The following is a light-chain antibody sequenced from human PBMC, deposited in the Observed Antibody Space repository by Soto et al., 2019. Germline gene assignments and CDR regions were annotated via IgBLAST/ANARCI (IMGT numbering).Light chain of an antibody. V-gene: IGLV2-14*01. CDR2: EVS. J-gene: IGLJ2*01. CDR1: SSDVGNYNY. Sequence: QSALTQPASVSGSPGQSITISCTGTSSDVGNYNYVSWYRQHPGKAPKLMIYEVSNRPSGFSNRFSGSKSGNMASLTISGLQAEDEADYYCSSYTSSNTLEVFGSGTKLTVL. CDR3: SSYTSSNTLEV.